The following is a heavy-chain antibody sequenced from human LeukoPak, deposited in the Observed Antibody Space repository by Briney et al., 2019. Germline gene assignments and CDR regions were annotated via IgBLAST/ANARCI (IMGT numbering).Heavy chain of an antibody. CDR1: GFTFSSYG. D-gene: IGHD3-10*01. CDR3: AKEGYYGSGSFPDY. J-gene: IGHJ4*02. Sequence: GGSLRLSCAASGFTFSSYGMHWVRQAPGKGLEWVAVISYDGSNEYYADSVKGRFTISRDNSKNTLYLQMNSLRAEDTAVYYCAKEGYYGSGSFPDYWGQGTLVTVSS. CDR2: ISYDGSNE. V-gene: IGHV3-30*18.